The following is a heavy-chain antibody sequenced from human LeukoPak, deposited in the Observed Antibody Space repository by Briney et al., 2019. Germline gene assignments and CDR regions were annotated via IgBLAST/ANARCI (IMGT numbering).Heavy chain of an antibody. CDR2: IYYSGST. Sequence: PSETLSLTCTVSGGPISSYYWSWIRQPPGKGLEWIGYIYYSGSTNYNPSLKSRVTISVDTSKNQFSLKLSSVTAADTAVYYCANSAYHIFLEYWGQGTLVTVSS. CDR1: GGPISSYY. V-gene: IGHV4-59*01. D-gene: IGHD3-9*01. CDR3: ANSAYHIFLEY. J-gene: IGHJ4*02.